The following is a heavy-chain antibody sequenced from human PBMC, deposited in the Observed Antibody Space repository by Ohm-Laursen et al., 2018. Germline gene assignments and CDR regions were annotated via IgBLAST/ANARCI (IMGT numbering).Heavy chain of an antibody. D-gene: IGHD1-26*01. CDR1: GFTFSSYA. V-gene: IGHV3-64*02. Sequence: SLRLSCAAFGFTFSSYAMSWVRQAPGKGLEFVSSITTNGGGTYYVDSVKGRFTISRDNPKNILYLQMGSLRSEDMAVYYCARVGLGNYLDYWGQGTLVTVSS. J-gene: IGHJ4*02. CDR2: ITTNGGGT. CDR3: ARVGLGNYLDY.